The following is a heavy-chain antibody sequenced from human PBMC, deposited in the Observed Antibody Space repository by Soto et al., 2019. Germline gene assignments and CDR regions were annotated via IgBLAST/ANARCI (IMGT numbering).Heavy chain of an antibody. D-gene: IGHD3-22*01. Sequence: ASVKVSCKASGYTFTSYYMHWVRQAPGQGLEWMGIINPSGGGTSYAQKFQGRVTMTRDTSTSTVYMELSSLRSEDTAVYYCARGGITMIVVSLAGGFDYWGQGTLVTVSS. V-gene: IGHV1-46*01. CDR3: ARGGITMIVVSLAGGFDY. CDR1: GYTFTSYY. CDR2: INPSGGGT. J-gene: IGHJ4*02.